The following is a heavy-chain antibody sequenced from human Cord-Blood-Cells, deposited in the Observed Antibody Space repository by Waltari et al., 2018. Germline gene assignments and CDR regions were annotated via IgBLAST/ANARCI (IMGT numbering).Heavy chain of an antibody. V-gene: IGHV1-69*06. CDR3: ARGGSDILTGPDAFDI. CDR1: GGTFSSYA. CDR2: IIPIFGTA. J-gene: IGHJ3*02. D-gene: IGHD3-9*01. Sequence: QVQLVQSGAEVKKPGSSVKVSCKASGGTFSSYAISWVRPAPGQGLEWKGGIIPIFGTANYAQKFQGRVTITADKSTSTAYRELSSLRSEYTAVYYCARGGSDILTGPDAFDIWGQGTMVTVSS.